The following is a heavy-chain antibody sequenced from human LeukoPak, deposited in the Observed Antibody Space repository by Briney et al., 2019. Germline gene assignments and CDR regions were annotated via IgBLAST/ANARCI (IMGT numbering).Heavy chain of an antibody. V-gene: IGHV3-30-3*01. CDR1: GFTFSSYA. CDR2: ISYDGSNK. J-gene: IGHJ2*01. D-gene: IGHD3-16*01. CDR3: ATLAKGVNFDL. Sequence: GRSLRLSCAASGFTFSSYAMHWVRQAPGKGLEWVAVISYDGSNKYYADSVKGRFTISRDNSKNTLYLQMNSLRAEDTAVYYCATLAKGVNFDLWGRGTLVTVSS.